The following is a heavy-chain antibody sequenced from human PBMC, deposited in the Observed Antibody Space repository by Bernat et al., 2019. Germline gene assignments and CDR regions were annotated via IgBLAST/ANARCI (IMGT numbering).Heavy chain of an antibody. Sequence: QVQLQESGSGLVKPSETLSLTCTVSGGSISSYYWTWIRQPPGKGLEWIGYIYYSGSTNYNPSLKSRVTISVDTSKNQFSLKLSSVTAADTAVYYCARNPSSGWYDYWGQGTLVTVSS. CDR3: ARNPSSGWYDY. V-gene: IGHV4-59*01. J-gene: IGHJ4*02. CDR1: GGSISSYY. D-gene: IGHD6-19*01. CDR2: IYYSGST.